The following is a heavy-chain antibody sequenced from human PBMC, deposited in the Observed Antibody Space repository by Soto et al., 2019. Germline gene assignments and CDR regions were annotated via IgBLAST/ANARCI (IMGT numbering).Heavy chain of an antibody. CDR1: GFSLITSGVG. D-gene: IGHD3-10*01. V-gene: IGHV2-5*02. CDR3: AHRRSMVRGVRRDWFDP. J-gene: IGHJ5*02. Sequence: QITLKESGPTLVKPTQTLTLTCTFSGFSLITSGVGVGWIRQPPGKALEWLALIYWDDDKRYSPSLKSRLTLTKDTSKNQVVLTMTNMDPVDTATYYCAHRRSMVRGVRRDWFDPWGQGTLVTVSS. CDR2: IYWDDDK.